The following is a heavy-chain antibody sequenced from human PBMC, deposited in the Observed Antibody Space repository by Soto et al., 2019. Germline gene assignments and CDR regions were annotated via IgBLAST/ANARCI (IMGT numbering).Heavy chain of an antibody. CDR3: YLELSSLMSEDTAVYYCARPPGYISDWYYFDL. Sequence: ASVKVSCKASGYSFTNNDVSWVRQATGQGLEWMGWMNPGSGDTGYAQKFQGRVTMTRDISIATAYMELSSLRSDDTSLKTAYLELSSLMSEDTAVYYCARPPGYISDWYYFDLWGQGTQVTVSS. CDR1: GYSFTNND. CDR2: MNPGSGDT. D-gene: IGHD1-7*01. J-gene: IGHJ4*02. V-gene: IGHV1-8*01.